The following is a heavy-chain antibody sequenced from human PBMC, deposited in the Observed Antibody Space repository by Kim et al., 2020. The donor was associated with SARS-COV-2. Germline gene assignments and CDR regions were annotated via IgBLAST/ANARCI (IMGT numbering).Heavy chain of an antibody. Sequence: SETLSLTCTVSGGSISSYYWSWIRQPPGKGLEWIGYIYYSGSTNYNPSLKSRVTISVDTSKNQFSLKLSSVTAADTAVYYCARTIVVVPAAPNYYYYYMDVWGKGTTVTVSS. CDR1: GGSISSYY. CDR3: ARTIVVVPAAPNYYYYYMDV. J-gene: IGHJ6*03. CDR2: IYYSGST. D-gene: IGHD2-2*01. V-gene: IGHV4-59*01.